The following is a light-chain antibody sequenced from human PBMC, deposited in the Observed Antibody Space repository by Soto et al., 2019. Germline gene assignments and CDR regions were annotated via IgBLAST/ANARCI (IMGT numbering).Light chain of an antibody. CDR3: QQYGSSLPST. J-gene: IGKJ2*02. V-gene: IGKV3-20*01. CDR1: QSVSSSY. CDR2: GAS. Sequence: EIVLTQSPGTLSFSPGERATLSCRASQSVSSSYLAWYQQKPGQAPRLLIYGASSRSTGIPDRFSGTGSGTDFTLTISRLEPEDFAVYYCQQYGSSLPSTFGKGTKLEI.